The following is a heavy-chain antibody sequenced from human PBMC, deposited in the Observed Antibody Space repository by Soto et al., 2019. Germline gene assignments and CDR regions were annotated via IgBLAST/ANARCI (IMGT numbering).Heavy chain of an antibody. J-gene: IGHJ4*02. CDR3: AKLSNGEYGGLFAF. CDR1: GFTFSSYA. CDR2: ISGSGVST. V-gene: IGHV3-23*01. D-gene: IGHD4-17*01. Sequence: GGSRRLSCAASGFTFSSYAMTWVRQAPGKGLEWVSSISGSGVSTYYADSVKDRLTISRDNSKNTLYLQIHTLRAEDTAVYYFAKLSNGEYGGLFAFWGQGTLVPVS.